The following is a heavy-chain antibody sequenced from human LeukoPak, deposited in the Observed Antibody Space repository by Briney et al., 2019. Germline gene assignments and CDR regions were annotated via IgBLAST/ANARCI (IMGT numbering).Heavy chain of an antibody. CDR2: TYYSGGT. Sequence: SETLSLTCAVSGGSISSYYWSWIRQPPGKGLAWIGYTYYSGGTNYNPSLKSRVTISVDTSKNQFSLKLSSVTAADTAVYYCARAQYCTNGVCSTFDYWGQGTLVTVSS. J-gene: IGHJ4*02. D-gene: IGHD2-8*01. CDR3: ARAQYCTNGVCSTFDY. CDR1: GGSISSYY. V-gene: IGHV4-59*01.